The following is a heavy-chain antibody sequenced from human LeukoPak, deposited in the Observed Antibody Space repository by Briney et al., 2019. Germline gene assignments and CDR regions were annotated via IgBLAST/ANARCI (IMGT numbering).Heavy chain of an antibody. V-gene: IGHV4-59*08. Sequence: SETLSLTCTVYGGSISSYYWSLIRQPPGKGLEWIGYIYYSGSTNYNPSLKSRVTISVDTSKNQFSLKLSSVTAADTAVYYCARLSSSSSAVGIFDYWGQGTLVTVSS. CDR1: GGSISSYY. CDR2: IYYSGST. CDR3: ARLSSSSSAVGIFDY. J-gene: IGHJ4*02. D-gene: IGHD6-6*01.